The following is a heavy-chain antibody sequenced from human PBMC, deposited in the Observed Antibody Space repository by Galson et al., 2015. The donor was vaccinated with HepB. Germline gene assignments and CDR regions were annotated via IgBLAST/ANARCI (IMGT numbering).Heavy chain of an antibody. CDR3: AGWRSIAVAGSSNWCFDL. Sequence: ETLSLTCAVYGGSFSGHYWSWIRQPPGKGLAWIGEINHIGSTNYNPSLKSRLTVSVDTSKNQFSLRLSSVTAADTAVYYCAGWRSIAVAGSSNWCFDLWGRGTLVTASS. CDR1: GGSFSGHY. J-gene: IGHJ2*01. CDR2: INHIGST. D-gene: IGHD6-19*01. V-gene: IGHV4-34*01.